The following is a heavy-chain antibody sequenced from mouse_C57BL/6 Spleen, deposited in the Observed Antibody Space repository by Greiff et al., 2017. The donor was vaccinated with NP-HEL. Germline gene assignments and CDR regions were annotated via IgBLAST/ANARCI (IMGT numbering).Heavy chain of an antibody. CDR1: GYTFTSYW. CDR2: IHPNSGST. CDR3: ARPYYDYDDYFDY. V-gene: IGHV1-64*01. J-gene: IGHJ2*01. D-gene: IGHD2-4*01. Sequence: QVQLQQSGAELVEPGASVKLSCKASGYTFTSYWMHWVKQRPGQGLEWIGLIHPNSGSTNYNEKFKSKATLTVDQSSSTAYMQLSSLTSEDSAVYYCARPYYDYDDYFDYWGQGTTLTVSS.